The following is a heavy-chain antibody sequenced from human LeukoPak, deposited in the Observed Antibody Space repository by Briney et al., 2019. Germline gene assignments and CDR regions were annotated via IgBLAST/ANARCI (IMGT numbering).Heavy chain of an antibody. CDR1: GFTFSSYA. CDR3: AKGHYDFWSGPPNP. J-gene: IGHJ5*02. Sequence: GGSLRLSCAASGFTFSSYAMSWVRQAPGKGLEWVPAISGSGGSTYYADSVKGRFTISRDNSKNTLYLQMNSLRAEDTAVYYCAKGHYDFWSGPPNPWGQGTLVTVSS. V-gene: IGHV3-23*01. CDR2: ISGSGGST. D-gene: IGHD3-3*01.